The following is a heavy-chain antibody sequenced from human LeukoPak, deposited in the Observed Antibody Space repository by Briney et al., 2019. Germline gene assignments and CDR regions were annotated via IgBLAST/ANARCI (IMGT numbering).Heavy chain of an antibody. CDR2: IRSKTDGETI. D-gene: IGHD3-9*01. CDR1: GFTFSSHW. V-gene: IGHV3-15*01. J-gene: IGHJ4*02. Sequence: GGSLRLSCAASGFTFSSHWMIWVRQAPGKGLEWVGRIRSKTDGETIHYAAPVKGRFTISRDDSENTLYLQMDSLKTEDTAVYYCTTDWVLRSFADYWGQGTLVTVSS. CDR3: TTDWVLRSFADY.